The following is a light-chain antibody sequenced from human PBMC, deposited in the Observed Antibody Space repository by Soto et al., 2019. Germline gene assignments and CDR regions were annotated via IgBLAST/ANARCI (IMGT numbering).Light chain of an antibody. Sequence: EIVLTQSPGTLSLSPGERATLSCRASQSVSSSYLAWYQQKPGQAPRLLIYGASRSATGIPDRFSGSGSGTDFTLTISRLEPEDFAVYYCQQYGSSHTFGGGTKVEIK. CDR3: QQYGSSHT. V-gene: IGKV3-20*01. CDR1: QSVSSSY. J-gene: IGKJ4*01. CDR2: GAS.